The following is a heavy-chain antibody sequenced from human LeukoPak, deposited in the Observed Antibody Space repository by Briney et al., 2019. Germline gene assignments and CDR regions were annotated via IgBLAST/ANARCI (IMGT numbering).Heavy chain of an antibody. V-gene: IGHV1-69*05. CDR1: GGSFSSYA. J-gene: IGHJ4*02. CDR3: ARGTEGGSGWDLTY. CDR2: VIPLFAST. D-gene: IGHD6-19*01. Sequence: SVKVSCKASGGSFSSYAHTWVRQAPGQGLEWMGSVIPLFASTKYAQKFQGRVTITTDESTDTVYMELSSLRSDDTAVYFCARGTEGGSGWDLTYWGQGTLVTVSS.